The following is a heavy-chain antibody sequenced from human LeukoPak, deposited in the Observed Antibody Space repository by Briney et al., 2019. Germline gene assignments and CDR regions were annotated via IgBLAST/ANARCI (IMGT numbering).Heavy chain of an antibody. D-gene: IGHD3-22*01. CDR2: IYYSGST. V-gene: IGHV4-39*07. J-gene: IGHJ6*03. Sequence: TSETLSLTCTVSGGSISSSSYYWGWVRQPPGKGLEWIGSIYYSGSTNYNPSLKSRVTISVDTSKNQFSLKLSSVTAADTAVYYCARDSYYYDSSGYYYYYYMDVWGKGTTVTVSS. CDR1: GGSISSSSYY. CDR3: ARDSYYYDSSGYYYYYYMDV.